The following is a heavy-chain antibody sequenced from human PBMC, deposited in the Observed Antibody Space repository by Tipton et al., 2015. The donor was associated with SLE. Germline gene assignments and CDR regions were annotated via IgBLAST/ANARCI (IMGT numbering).Heavy chain of an antibody. CDR1: GVSISSGSYY. V-gene: IGHV4-61*02. CDR2: VYISGSP. Sequence: TLSLTCAVSGVSISSGSYYWNWIRESAGKGLEWIGRVYISGSPYYNPSLKSRVAMSVDTSKNQFSLRLTSVTAADTALYYCARTLDTLDIWGQGTMVTVSS. CDR3: ARTLDTLDI. J-gene: IGHJ3*02.